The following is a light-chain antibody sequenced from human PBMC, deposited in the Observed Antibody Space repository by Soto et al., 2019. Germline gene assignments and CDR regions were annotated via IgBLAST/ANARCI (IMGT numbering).Light chain of an antibody. CDR1: QSVSSN. Sequence: EIVMTQSPATLSVSPGERATLSCRASQSVSSNLAWYQQKPGQAPRLLIYGASTRATGIPARFSGSGSGTEFNLTISSLQSEDFAVYYCPQYNNWPFTFGPGTKVDIK. V-gene: IGKV3-15*01. CDR3: PQYNNWPFT. CDR2: GAS. J-gene: IGKJ3*01.